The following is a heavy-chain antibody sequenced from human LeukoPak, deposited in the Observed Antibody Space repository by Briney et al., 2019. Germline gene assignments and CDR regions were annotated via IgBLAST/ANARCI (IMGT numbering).Heavy chain of an antibody. J-gene: IGHJ4*02. Sequence: SETLSLTCTVSGYSISSGYYWGWIRQPPGKGLEWIGSIYYSGSTYYNPSLKSRVTISVDTSKNQFSLKLSSVTAADTAVYYCARHPRGYYYGSGYDYWGQGTLVTVSS. D-gene: IGHD3-10*01. CDR2: IYYSGST. CDR1: GYSISSGYY. V-gene: IGHV4-38-2*02. CDR3: ARHPRGYYYGSGYDY.